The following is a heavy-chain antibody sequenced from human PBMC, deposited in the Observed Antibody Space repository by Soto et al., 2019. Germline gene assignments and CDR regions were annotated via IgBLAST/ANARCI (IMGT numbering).Heavy chain of an antibody. V-gene: IGHV4-34*01. CDR2: IHHSGTT. J-gene: IGHJ3*02. CDR1: GGLYSDYY. D-gene: IGHD4-17*01. CDR3: ANDDGDYGNAAFDI. Sequence: PSETLSLTCAVYGGLYSDYYWSWIRQAPGKGLEWIGEIHHSGTTNYNPSLRSRVTISLDRSKNQFTLNLSSMTAADAAVYYCANDDGDYGNAAFDIWRAGTRVTVSS.